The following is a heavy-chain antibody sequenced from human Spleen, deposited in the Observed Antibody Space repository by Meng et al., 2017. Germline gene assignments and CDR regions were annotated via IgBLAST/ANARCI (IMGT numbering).Heavy chain of an antibody. CDR1: GFTFSSYA. CDR3: ARGYDSSGYYGGAYWYFDL. CDR2: ISYDGSNK. V-gene: IGHV3-30*01. J-gene: IGHJ2*01. D-gene: IGHD3-22*01. Sequence: GESLKISCAASGFTFSSYAMHWVRQAPGKGLEWVAVISYDGSNKYYADSVKGRFTISRDNSKNTLYLQMNSLRAEDTAVYYCARGYDSSGYYGGAYWYFDLWGRGTLVTVSS.